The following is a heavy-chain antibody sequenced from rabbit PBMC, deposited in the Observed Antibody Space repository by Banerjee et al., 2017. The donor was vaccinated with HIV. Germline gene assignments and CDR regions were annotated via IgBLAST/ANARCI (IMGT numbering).Heavy chain of an antibody. Sequence: QSLEESGGDLVKPGASLTLTCTASGFSFSSSYYMCWVRQAPGKGLEWIGCIYAGSFGSADYASWAKGRFTISKTSSTTVTLQMTSLTAADTATYFCARDDYGDYGAYYFDLWGQGTLVTVS. CDR3: ARDDYGDYGAYYFDL. V-gene: IGHV1S40*01. J-gene: IGHJ4*01. D-gene: IGHD2-1*01. CDR2: IYAGSFGSA. CDR1: GFSFSSSYY.